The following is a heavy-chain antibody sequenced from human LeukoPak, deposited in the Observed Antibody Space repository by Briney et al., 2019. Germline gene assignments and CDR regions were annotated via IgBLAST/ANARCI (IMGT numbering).Heavy chain of an antibody. Sequence: SETLSLTCTVSGGSISSYYWSWIRQPPGKGLEWIGRIYTSGSTNYNPSLKSRVTMSVDTSKNQFSLKLSSVTAADTAVYYCAKGTGDMGYYFDYWGQGTLVTVSS. J-gene: IGHJ4*02. CDR2: IYTSGST. CDR3: AKGTGDMGYYFDY. CDR1: GGSISSYY. V-gene: IGHV4-4*07. D-gene: IGHD7-27*01.